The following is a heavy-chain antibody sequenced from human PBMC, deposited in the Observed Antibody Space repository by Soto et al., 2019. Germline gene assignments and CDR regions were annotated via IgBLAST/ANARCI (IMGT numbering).Heavy chain of an antibody. CDR3: ARRSLVAARAGDNWFDP. CDR1: GGTFSRYA. J-gene: IGHJ5*02. CDR2: IIPIFGTA. Sequence: GASVKVSCKASGGTFSRYAISWVRQAPGQGLEWMGGIIPIFGTANYAQKFQGRVTITADESTSTAYMELSSLRSEDTAVYYCARRSLVAARAGDNWFDPWGQGTLVTVSS. V-gene: IGHV1-69*13. D-gene: IGHD2-15*01.